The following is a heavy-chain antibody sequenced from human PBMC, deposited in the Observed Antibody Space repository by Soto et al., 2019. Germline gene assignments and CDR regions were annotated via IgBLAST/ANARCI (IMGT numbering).Heavy chain of an antibody. CDR2: IIPIFGTA. J-gene: IGHJ4*02. CDR1: GGTFSSYA. Sequence: ASVKVSCKASGGTFSSYAISWVRQAPGQGLEWMGGIIPIFGTANYAQKFQGRVTITADESTSTAYMELSSLRSEDTAVYYCARSFVPYYYDSSGYSRYTNWGQGTLVTVSS. D-gene: IGHD3-22*01. CDR3: ARSFVPYYYDSSGYSRYTN. V-gene: IGHV1-69*13.